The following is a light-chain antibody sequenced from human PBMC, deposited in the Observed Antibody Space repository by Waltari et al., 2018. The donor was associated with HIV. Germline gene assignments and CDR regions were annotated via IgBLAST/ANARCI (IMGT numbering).Light chain of an antibody. Sequence: ILVTQSPATMSVSPGERATVSCKTSQNVYNNLAWYQHKPGQAPRLLMSGASTRARDVPPRFTGSGSGTEFTLTINSLLPEDVAVYYCQQYKDWPPSPFGQGTKVDIK. CDR2: GAS. CDR1: QNVYNN. CDR3: QQYKDWPPSP. J-gene: IGKJ2*01. V-gene: IGKV3-15*01.